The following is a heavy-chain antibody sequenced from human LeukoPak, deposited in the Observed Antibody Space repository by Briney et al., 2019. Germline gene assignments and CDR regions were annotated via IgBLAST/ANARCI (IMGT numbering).Heavy chain of an antibody. D-gene: IGHD2-2*01. CDR2: IWYDGSNK. CDR1: GFTFSSYG. CDR3: ARSPLVPQGYYYGTDV. J-gene: IGHJ6*02. Sequence: GRSLRLSCAASGFTFSSYGMHWVRQAPGKGLEWVAVIWYDGSNKYYADSVKGRFTISRDNSKNTLYLQMNSLRAEDTAVYYCARSPLVPQGYYYGTDVWGQGTTVTVSS. V-gene: IGHV3-33*01.